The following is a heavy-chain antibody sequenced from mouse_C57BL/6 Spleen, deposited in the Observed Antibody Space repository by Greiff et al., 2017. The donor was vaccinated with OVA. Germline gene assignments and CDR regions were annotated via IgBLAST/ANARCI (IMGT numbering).Heavy chain of an antibody. CDR3: ARDYYGSSPWFAY. Sequence: VQLQESGPELVKPGASVKISCKASGYAFSSSWMNWVKQRPGKGLEWIGRIYPGDGDTNYNGKFKGKATLTADKSSSKAYMQLSSLTSEDSAVYFCARDYYGSSPWFAYWGQGTLVTVSA. CDR1: GYAFSSSW. J-gene: IGHJ3*01. CDR2: IYPGDGDT. D-gene: IGHD1-1*01. V-gene: IGHV1-82*01.